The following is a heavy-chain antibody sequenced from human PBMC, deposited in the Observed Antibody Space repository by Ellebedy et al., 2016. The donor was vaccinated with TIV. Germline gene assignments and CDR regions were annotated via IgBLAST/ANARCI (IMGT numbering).Heavy chain of an antibody. J-gene: IGHJ4*02. CDR2: ISYDATNK. CDR1: GFTFSTYA. V-gene: IGHV3-30*04. CDR3: AAALRWIKREPFDY. D-gene: IGHD5-18*01. Sequence: PGGSLRLSCAASGFTFSTYAMHWVRQAPGKGLEWVAVISYDATNKYYADSVKGRFTSSRDNSKNTLYLQMDSLRAEDTAVYYCAAALRWIKREPFDYWGQGTRVTVSS.